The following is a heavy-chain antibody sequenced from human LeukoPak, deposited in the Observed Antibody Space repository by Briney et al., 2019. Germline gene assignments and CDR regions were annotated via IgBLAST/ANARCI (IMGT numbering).Heavy chain of an antibody. CDR2: ISAYNGNT. Sequence: ASVKVSCKASGYTFTSYGISWVRQAPGQGLEWMGWISAYNGNTNYAQNLQGRVTMTTDTSTSTAYMEVRSLRSDDTAVYYCARDRQSCSDSSCLVDSWGQGTLVTVS. CDR1: GYTFTSYG. D-gene: IGHD2-2*01. CDR3: ARDRQSCSDSSCLVDS. J-gene: IGHJ4*02. V-gene: IGHV1-18*01.